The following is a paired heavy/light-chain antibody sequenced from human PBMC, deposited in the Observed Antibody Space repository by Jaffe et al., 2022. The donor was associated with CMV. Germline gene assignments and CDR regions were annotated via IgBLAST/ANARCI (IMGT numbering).Light chain of an antibody. CDR2: DAS. V-gene: IGKV3-11*01. CDR3: QQRSNWPMT. J-gene: IGKJ1*01. Sequence: EIVLTQSPATLSLSPGERATLSCRASQSVSNYLAWYQQKPGQAPRLIIYDASNRATGIPARFSGSGSGTDFTLTISSLEPEDFAVYYCQQRSNWPMTFGQGTRVEIK. CDR1: QSVSNY.
Heavy chain of an antibody. D-gene: IGHD1-7*01. Sequence: QVQLVESGGGVVQPGRSLRLSCAASGFTFSSFAMHWVRQAPGKGLEWVAVIWYDGSNQYYTDSVKGRFTISRDNSKNTLYLQMNSLRAEDTAVYYCAKDKGTSITGSTGGVFDIWGQGTMVTVSS. CDR1: GFTFSSFA. CDR3: AKDKGTSITGSTGGVFDI. J-gene: IGHJ3*02. CDR2: IWYDGSNQ. V-gene: IGHV3-33*06.